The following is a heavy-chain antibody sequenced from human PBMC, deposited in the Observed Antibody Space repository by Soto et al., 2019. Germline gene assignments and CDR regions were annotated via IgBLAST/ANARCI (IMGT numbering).Heavy chain of an antibody. D-gene: IGHD2-15*01. CDR3: AKDVGDFVVVVAATYAFDI. CDR2: ISGSGGST. V-gene: IGHV3-23*01. Sequence: VQLLESGGGLVQPGGSLRLSCAASGFTFSSYAMSWVRQAPGKGLEWVSAISGSGGSTYYADSVKGRFTISRDNSKNTLYLQMNSLRAEDTAVYYCAKDVGDFVVVVAATYAFDIWGQGTMVTVSS. J-gene: IGHJ3*02. CDR1: GFTFSSYA.